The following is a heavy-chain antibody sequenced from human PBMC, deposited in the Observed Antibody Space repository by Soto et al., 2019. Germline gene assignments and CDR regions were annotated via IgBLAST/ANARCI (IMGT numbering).Heavy chain of an antibody. V-gene: IGHV3-53*01. D-gene: IGHD1-26*01. J-gene: IGHJ4*02. CDR2: IYSGGST. CDR1: GFTVSSNY. CDR3: ARGWEAYYFDY. Sequence: GGSLRLSCAASGFTVSSNYMSWVRQAPGKGLEWVSVIYSGGSTYYADSVKVRFTISRDNSKNTLYLQMNSLRAEDTAVYYCARGWEAYYFDYWGQGTLVTVSS.